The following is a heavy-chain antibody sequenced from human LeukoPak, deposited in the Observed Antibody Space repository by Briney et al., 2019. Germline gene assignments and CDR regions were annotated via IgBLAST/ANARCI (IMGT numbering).Heavy chain of an antibody. Sequence: GGSLRLSCAASGFTVSSNYMSWVRQAPGKGLEWVSIIYSDGTTNYADSVKGRFTISRDNSKNTLHLQMNSPRVEDTAVYYCARSSSWFDYWGQGTLVTVSS. CDR3: ARSSSWFDY. V-gene: IGHV3-53*01. CDR1: GFTVSSNY. CDR2: IYSDGTT. J-gene: IGHJ4*02. D-gene: IGHD6-13*01.